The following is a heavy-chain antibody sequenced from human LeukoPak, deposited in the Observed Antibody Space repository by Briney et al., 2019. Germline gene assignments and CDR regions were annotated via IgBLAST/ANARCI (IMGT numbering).Heavy chain of an antibody. D-gene: IGHD6-6*01. CDR3: ASGASSSSLDY. J-gene: IGHJ4*02. V-gene: IGHV4-31*03. Sequence: TLSLTCTVSGGSISSGGYYWSWIRQQPGKGLEWIGYIYYSGSTYYNPSLKSRVTISVDTSKNQFSLKLSSVTAADTAVYYCASGASSSSLDYWGQGTLVTVSS. CDR2: IYYSGST. CDR1: GGSISSGGYY.